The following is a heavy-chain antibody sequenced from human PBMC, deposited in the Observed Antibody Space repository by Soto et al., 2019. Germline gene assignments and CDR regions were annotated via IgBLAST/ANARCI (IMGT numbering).Heavy chain of an antibody. CDR3: ARDRAYYYGMDV. D-gene: IGHD3-10*01. CDR1: GFTFSSYG. V-gene: IGHV3-33*01. J-gene: IGHJ6*02. CDR2: IWYDGSNK. Sequence: QVQLVESGGVVVQPGRSLRLSCAASGFTFSSYGMHWVRQAPGKGLEWVAVIWYDGSNKYYADSVKGRFTISRDNSKNTLYLQMNSLRAEDTAVYYCARDRAYYYGMDVWGQGTTVTVSS.